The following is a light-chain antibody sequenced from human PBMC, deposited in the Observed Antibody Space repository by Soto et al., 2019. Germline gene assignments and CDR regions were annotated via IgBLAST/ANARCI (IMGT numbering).Light chain of an antibody. CDR2: DVS. V-gene: IGLV2-11*01. CDR3: CSYAGRDTLDV. Sequence: QSVLTQPRSVSGSPGQSVTISCTGTSTDVGGYNYVSWYQQHPGKVHKLMLYDVSKRPSGVPERFSGSKSGNTASLTISGLQAEDEADYYCCSYAGRDTLDVFGSGTKVTVL. CDR1: STDVGGYNY. J-gene: IGLJ1*01.